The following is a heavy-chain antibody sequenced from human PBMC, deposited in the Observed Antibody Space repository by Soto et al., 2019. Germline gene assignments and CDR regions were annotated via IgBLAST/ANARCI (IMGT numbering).Heavy chain of an antibody. CDR3: ARGRGYGNWFDP. D-gene: IGHD5-12*01. CDR1: GGAFRSYA. CDR2: IIPIFGTA. V-gene: IGHV1-69*13. Sequence: GXSGEVSCRASGGAFRSYAISGVRQAPGQGLEWMGGIIPIFGTANYAQKFQGRVTITADESTSTAYMELSSLRSEDTAVYYCARGRGYGNWFDPWGQGTLVTVSS. J-gene: IGHJ5*02.